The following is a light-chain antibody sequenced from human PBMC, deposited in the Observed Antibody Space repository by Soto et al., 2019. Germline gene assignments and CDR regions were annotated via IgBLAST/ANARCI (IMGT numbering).Light chain of an antibody. CDR2: SAS. J-gene: IGKJ4*01. Sequence: EVVLTQSPATLSLSPGESATLSCRASQSVSVNFAWYQQKPGQAPRPLIYSASDRAPGIPARFSGRGSGTYFTLTISRLQHEDFEVYYCQERKRWTRGTFGGGTKVDIK. CDR3: QERKRWTRGT. V-gene: IGKV3-11*01. CDR1: QSVSVN.